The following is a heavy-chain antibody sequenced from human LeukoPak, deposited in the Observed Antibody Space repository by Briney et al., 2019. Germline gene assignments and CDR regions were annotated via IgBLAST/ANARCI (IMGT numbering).Heavy chain of an antibody. D-gene: IGHD3-22*01. CDR3: VRDLYDSSGYHAFDY. J-gene: IGHJ4*02. V-gene: IGHV4-59*01. Sequence: NSSETLSLTCTVSGGSISNYYWSWIRQPPGKGLEWIGYIYYSGSTKYNPSLKSRATVSVDTSKNQFSLKLSSVTAADTAVYYCVRDLYDSSGYHAFDYWGQGTLVTVSS. CDR2: IYYSGST. CDR1: GGSISNYY.